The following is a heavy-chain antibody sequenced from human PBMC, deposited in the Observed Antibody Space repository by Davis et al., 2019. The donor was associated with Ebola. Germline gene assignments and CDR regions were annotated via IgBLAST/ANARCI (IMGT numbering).Heavy chain of an antibody. CDR1: GFTFSNYW. Sequence: GESLKISCAASGFTFSNYWMHWVRQGPGKGLLWVSHVNNDGTTTNYADSVKGRFTISRDNAKNTLYLQMNSLRAEDTGVYYCVRSGGWPDYWGQGTLVTVSS. CDR3: VRSGGWPDY. J-gene: IGHJ4*02. D-gene: IGHD2-15*01. CDR2: VNNDGTTT. V-gene: IGHV3-74*01.